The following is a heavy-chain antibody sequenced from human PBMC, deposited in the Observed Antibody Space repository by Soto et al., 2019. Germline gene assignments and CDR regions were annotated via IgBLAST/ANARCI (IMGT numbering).Heavy chain of an antibody. J-gene: IGHJ6*02. CDR2: ISGSGGST. V-gene: IGHV3-23*01. CDR3: AKDHYGGDGDYYYYGMDV. D-gene: IGHD3-16*01. Sequence: EVQLLESGGGLVQPGGSLRLSCAAPGFIFSSYAMTWVRQAPGKGLEWVSAISGSGGSTYYADSVEGRFTISRDNSKNMLYLQMHSLRDEDTAVYSCAKDHYGGDGDYYYYGMDVWGQGTTVTVSS. CDR1: GFIFSSYA.